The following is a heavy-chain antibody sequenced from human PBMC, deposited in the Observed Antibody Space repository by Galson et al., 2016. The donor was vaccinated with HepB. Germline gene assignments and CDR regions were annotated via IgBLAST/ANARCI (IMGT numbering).Heavy chain of an antibody. CDR3: SRRYGIVAASDY. V-gene: IGHV4-39*01. CDR2: MYYSGST. D-gene: IGHD1-26*01. CDR1: GDSITSTNYY. Sequence: EPLSLTCTVSGDSITSTNYYWGWIRQPPGKTLEWIGSMYYSGSTYYNPSLKSRVTISVDTSKNQFSLKLSSVTAADTAFYYCSRRYGIVAASDYWGQGILVTVAS. J-gene: IGHJ4*02.